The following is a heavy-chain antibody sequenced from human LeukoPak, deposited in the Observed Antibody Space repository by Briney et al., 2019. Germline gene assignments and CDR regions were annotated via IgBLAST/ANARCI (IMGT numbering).Heavy chain of an antibody. J-gene: IGHJ5*02. CDR2: IYYSGST. D-gene: IGHD3-3*01. Sequence: SSETLSLTCTVSGGSISSYYWSWIRQPPGKGLEWIGYIYYSGSTNYNPSLKSRVTISVDTSKNQFSLKLSSVTAADTAVYYCARQNLYDFWSGYPSWFDPWGQGTLVTVSS. CDR3: ARQNLYDFWSGYPSWFDP. CDR1: GGSISSYY. V-gene: IGHV4-59*01.